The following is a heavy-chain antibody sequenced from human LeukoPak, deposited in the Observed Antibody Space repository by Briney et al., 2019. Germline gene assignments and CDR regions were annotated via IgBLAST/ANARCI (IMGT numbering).Heavy chain of an antibody. D-gene: IGHD5-24*01. CDR3: AREGMATTVDY. CDR1: GFTFSSYE. V-gene: IGHV3-48*03. J-gene: IGHJ4*02. CDR2: ISSSGSTL. Sequence: GGSLRLSCAASGFTFSSYEMNWVRQAPGKGLKWVSYISSSGSTLYYADSVKGRFTISRDNDKNSLYLQMNSLRAEDTAVYYCAREGMATTVDYWGQGTLVTVSS.